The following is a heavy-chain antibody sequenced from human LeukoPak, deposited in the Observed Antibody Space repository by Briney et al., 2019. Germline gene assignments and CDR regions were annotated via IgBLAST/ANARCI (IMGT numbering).Heavy chain of an antibody. D-gene: IGHD2-21*02. CDR1: GFTFSSYS. V-gene: IGHV3-48*02. Sequence: HSGGSLRLSCAASGFTFSSYSMNWVRQAPGKGLEWVSSITSSSSTIYYADSVKRRFTISRDNAKNSLYLQMRSLRDEDTAVCYYGTCSSGAKPHGWGQGTLVS. CDR2: ITSSSSTI. J-gene: IGHJ4*02. CDR3: GTCSSGAKPHG.